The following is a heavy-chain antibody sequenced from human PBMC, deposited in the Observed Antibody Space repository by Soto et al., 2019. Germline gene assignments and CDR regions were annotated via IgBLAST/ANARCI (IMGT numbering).Heavy chain of an antibody. V-gene: IGHV3-23*01. J-gene: IGHJ4*02. D-gene: IGHD6-19*01. CDR3: AKDARRSSGWYYFDY. Sequence: GGSLRFSCAASGFDFSYYAMGWVRQAPGKGLEWVSCISDSGRPTYYADSVKGRFTVSRDNSKNTLYLLMNSLRAEDTARYYCAKDARRSSGWYYFDYWGQGSLVTVSS. CDR1: GFDFSYYA. CDR2: ISDSGRPT.